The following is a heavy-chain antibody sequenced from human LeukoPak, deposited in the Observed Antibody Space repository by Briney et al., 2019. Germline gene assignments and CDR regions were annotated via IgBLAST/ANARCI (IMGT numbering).Heavy chain of an antibody. Sequence: GGPLRLSCAASGFTFISYWMTWGRQAPGKGLEWVANIKEDGREKYYVDSVKGRFTISTDNAKNSLFLQMNSLSAEATAVYYCARDYDYLSGSYRYHYFDYWGQGTLVTVSS. CDR1: GFTFISYW. D-gene: IGHD3-16*02. V-gene: IGHV3-7*03. J-gene: IGHJ4*02. CDR3: ARDYDYLSGSYRYHYFDY. CDR2: IKEDGREK.